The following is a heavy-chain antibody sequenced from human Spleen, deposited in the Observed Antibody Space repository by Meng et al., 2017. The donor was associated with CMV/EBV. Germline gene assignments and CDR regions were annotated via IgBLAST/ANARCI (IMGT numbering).Heavy chain of an antibody. Sequence: GESLKISCAASGFTFSSYAMHWVRQAPGKGLEWVAVISYDGRNKYYGDSVKGRFTISRDNSKNTLYLQMNSLRAEDTAVYYCARDRLLRYCSSTSCYTDYYYGMDVWGQGTTVTVSS. CDR2: ISYDGRNK. CDR3: ARDRLLRYCSSTSCYTDYYYGMDV. D-gene: IGHD2-2*02. V-gene: IGHV3-30*04. CDR1: GFTFSSYA. J-gene: IGHJ6*02.